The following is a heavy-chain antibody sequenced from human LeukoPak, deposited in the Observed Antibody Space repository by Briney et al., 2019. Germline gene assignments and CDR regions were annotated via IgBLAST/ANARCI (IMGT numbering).Heavy chain of an antibody. J-gene: IGHJ4*02. CDR1: GGSISSGDYY. Sequence: SQTLSLTCTVSGGSISSGDYYWSWIRQPPGKGLEWIGYIYHSGSTYYNPSLKSRVTISVDRSKNQFSLKLSSVTAADTAVYYCARVGGVRGVILWGQGTLVTVSS. D-gene: IGHD3-10*01. CDR2: IYHSGST. V-gene: IGHV4-30-2*01. CDR3: ARVGGVRGVIL.